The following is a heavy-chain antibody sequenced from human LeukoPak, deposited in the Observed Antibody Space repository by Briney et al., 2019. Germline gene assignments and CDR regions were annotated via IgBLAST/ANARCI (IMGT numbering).Heavy chain of an antibody. CDR1: GYSISSGYY. V-gene: IGHV4-38-2*02. CDR2: IYHSGST. D-gene: IGHD6-19*01. Sequence: NASETLSLTCTVSGYSISSGYYWGWIRQPPGKGLEWIGNIYHSGSTYYNPSLKSRVTISVDTSKNQFSLKLSSVTAADTAVYYCARDKGLAVARNWFDPWGQGTLVTVSS. J-gene: IGHJ5*02. CDR3: ARDKGLAVARNWFDP.